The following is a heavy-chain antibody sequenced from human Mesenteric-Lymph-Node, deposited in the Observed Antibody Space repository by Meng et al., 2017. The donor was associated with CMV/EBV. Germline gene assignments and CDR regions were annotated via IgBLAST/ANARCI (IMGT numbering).Heavy chain of an antibody. D-gene: IGHD2-2*01. CDR1: GGTFSSYA. V-gene: IGHV1-69*10. CDR3: ARGYCSSTSCPFDY. J-gene: IGHJ4*02. Sequence: SVKVSCKASGGTFSSYAISWVRQAPGQGLEWMGRIIPMFALPNYAQKFQGRVTITADKSTSTAYMELSSLRSEDTAVYYCARGYCSSTSCPFDYWGQGTLVTVSS. CDR2: IIPMFALP.